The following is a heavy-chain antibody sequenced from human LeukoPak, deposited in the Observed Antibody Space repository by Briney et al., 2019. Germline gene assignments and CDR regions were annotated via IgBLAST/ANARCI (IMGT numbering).Heavy chain of an antibody. J-gene: IGHJ4*02. CDR1: GFTFSSYE. Sequence: PGGSLRLSCAASGFTFSSYEMNWVRQAPGKGLEWVSKISSSGSTINYADSVKGRFTISRDNAKNSLYLQTNSLRAEDTAVYCCARVLYLYSSSSARFDYWGQGTLVTVSS. D-gene: IGHD6-6*01. CDR3: ARVLYLYSSSSARFDY. CDR2: ISSSGSTI. V-gene: IGHV3-48*03.